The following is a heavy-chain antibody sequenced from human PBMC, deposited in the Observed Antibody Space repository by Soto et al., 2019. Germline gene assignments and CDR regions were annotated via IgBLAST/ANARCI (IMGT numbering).Heavy chain of an antibody. CDR3: ASVPVWYDTVTGYYHFDY. D-gene: IGHD3-9*01. V-gene: IGHV3-21*01. CDR1: GFTFTSYS. Sequence: EVQVVESGGGPVKPGGSLRLSCTASGFTFTSYSMNWVRQAPGKGLEWVSCISSSSRYISYADSVKGRFTISRDNAKNSVYLEMNRLRVEDTAVYYGASVPVWYDTVTGYYHFDYWGQGALVTASA. CDR2: ISSSSRYI. J-gene: IGHJ4*02.